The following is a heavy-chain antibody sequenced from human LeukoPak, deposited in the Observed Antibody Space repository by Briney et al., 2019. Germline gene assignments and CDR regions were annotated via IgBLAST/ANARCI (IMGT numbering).Heavy chain of an antibody. Sequence: GGSLRLSCTASGFSFRENAMSWVRQAPARGLEWVSSLRGNDDTFYAESVKGRFTLSRDESRNMVFLHLNNLSVDDSAVYYCARASWIPNADAVWWGQGTLVTVSS. CDR2: LRGNDDT. CDR3: ARASWIPNADAVW. J-gene: IGHJ4*02. D-gene: IGHD2-2*03. V-gene: IGHV3-23*01. CDR1: GFSFRENA.